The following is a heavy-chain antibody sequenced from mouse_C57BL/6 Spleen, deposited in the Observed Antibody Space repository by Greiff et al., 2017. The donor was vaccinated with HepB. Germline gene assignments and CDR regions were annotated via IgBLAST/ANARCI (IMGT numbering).Heavy chain of an antibody. CDR3: AREEYYYGSSSWYFDV. J-gene: IGHJ1*03. CDR2: LYPGSGST. D-gene: IGHD1-1*01. CDR1: GYTFTSYW. Sequence: QVQLQQPGAELVKPGASVKMSCKASGYTFTSYWITWVKQRPGQGLEWIGDLYPGSGSTNYNEKFKSKATLTVDTSSSTAYMQLSSLTSEDSAVYYCAREEYYYGSSSWYFDVWGTGTTVTVSS. V-gene: IGHV1-55*01.